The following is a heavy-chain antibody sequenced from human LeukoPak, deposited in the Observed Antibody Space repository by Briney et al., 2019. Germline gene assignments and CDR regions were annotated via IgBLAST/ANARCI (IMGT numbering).Heavy chain of an antibody. D-gene: IGHD1-26*01. V-gene: IGHV1-69*13. CDR3: ARDRGLYSGSYFDY. Sequence: ASVKVSCKASGYTFTSYAMNWVRQAPGQGLEWMGGIIPIFGTANYAQKFQGRVTITADESTSTAYMELSSLRSDDTAVYYCARDRGLYSGSYFDYWGQGTLVTVSS. J-gene: IGHJ4*02. CDR1: GYTFTSYA. CDR2: IIPIFGTA.